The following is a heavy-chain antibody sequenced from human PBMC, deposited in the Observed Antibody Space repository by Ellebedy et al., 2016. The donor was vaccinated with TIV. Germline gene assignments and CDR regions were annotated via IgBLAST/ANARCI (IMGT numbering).Heavy chain of an antibody. CDR2: INACNGKT. J-gene: IGHJ4*02. V-gene: IGHV1-18*04. Sequence: ASVKVSCXATGYTFTTYGITWVRQAPGQGLEWMGWINACNGKTNYAQNLQGRVTMTTDTSTTTAYMELRSLRSDDTAVYYCARGGQNYFDYWGQGTLVTVSS. CDR1: GYTFTTYG. CDR3: ARGGQNYFDY.